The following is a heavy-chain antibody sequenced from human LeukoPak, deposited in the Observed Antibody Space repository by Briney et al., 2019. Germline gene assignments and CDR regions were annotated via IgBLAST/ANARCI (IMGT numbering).Heavy chain of an antibody. Sequence: GESLKISCKGSEDSFTNYWIGWVRQMPGKGLEWMGIIYPGDSDTRYSPSFQGQVTISADKSISTAYLQWSSLKASDTAMYYCASLYCSGGSCYPFYYWGQGTLVTVSS. CDR2: IYPGDSDT. J-gene: IGHJ4*02. CDR3: ASLYCSGGSCYPFYY. V-gene: IGHV5-51*01. CDR1: EDSFTNYW. D-gene: IGHD2-15*01.